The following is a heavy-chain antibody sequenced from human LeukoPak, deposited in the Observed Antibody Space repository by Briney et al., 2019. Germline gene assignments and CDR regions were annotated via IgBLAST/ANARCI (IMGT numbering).Heavy chain of an antibody. D-gene: IGHD6-19*01. J-gene: IGHJ4*02. Sequence: AGGSLRLSCATSGFTFNIYWMQWVRQVPGKGLVWVSRIDSNGGGATYADSVEGRFTTSRDNGNNTMYLQMNSLRAEDTAIYYCARAKYSSGWSLDYWGQGALVTVSS. V-gene: IGHV3-74*03. CDR3: ARAKYSSGWSLDY. CDR1: GFTFNIYW. CDR2: IDSNGGGA.